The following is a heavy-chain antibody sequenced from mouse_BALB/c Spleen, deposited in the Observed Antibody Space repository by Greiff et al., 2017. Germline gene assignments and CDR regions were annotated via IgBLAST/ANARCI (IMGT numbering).Heavy chain of an antibody. V-gene: IGHV5-4*02. J-gene: IGHJ1*01. CDR1: GFTFSDYY. Sequence: VQLKESGGGLVKPGGSLKLSCAASGFTFSDYYMYWVRQTPEKRLEWVATISDGGSYTYYPDSVKGRFTISRDNAKNNLYLQMSSLKSEDTAMYYCARGGRLWYFDVWGAGTTDTVSS. CDR3: ARGGRLWYFDV. CDR2: ISDGGSYT.